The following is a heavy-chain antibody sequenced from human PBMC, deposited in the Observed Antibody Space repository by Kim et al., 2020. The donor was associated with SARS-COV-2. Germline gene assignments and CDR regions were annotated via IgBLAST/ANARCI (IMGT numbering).Heavy chain of an antibody. CDR2: ISAYNGNT. V-gene: IGHV1-18*04. J-gene: IGHJ3*02. Sequence: ASVKVSCKASGYTFTSYGISWVRQAPGQGLEWMGWISAYNGNTNYAQKLQGRVTMTTDTSTSTAYMELSSLRSDDTAVYYCARSSYGSGSYFQKDFPVDALDIWGQGTMVTVSS. CDR1: GYTFTSYG. D-gene: IGHD3-10*01. CDR3: ARSSYGSGSYFQKDFPVDALDI.